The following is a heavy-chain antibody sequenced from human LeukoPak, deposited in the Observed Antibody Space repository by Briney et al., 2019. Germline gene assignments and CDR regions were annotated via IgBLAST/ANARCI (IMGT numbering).Heavy chain of an antibody. CDR3: AREVTMVRGAVERVWFDP. Sequence: ASVKVSCKASGYTFTGYYMHWVRQAPGQGLEWMGWINPNSGGTNYAQKFQGRVTMTRDTSISTAYMELSRLRSDDTAVYYCAREVTMVRGAVERVWFDPWGQGTLVTVSS. V-gene: IGHV1-2*02. CDR1: GYTFTGYY. J-gene: IGHJ5*02. CDR2: INPNSGGT. D-gene: IGHD3-10*01.